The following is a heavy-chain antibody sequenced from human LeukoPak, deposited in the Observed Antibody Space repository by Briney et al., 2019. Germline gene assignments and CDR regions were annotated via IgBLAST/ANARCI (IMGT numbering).Heavy chain of an antibody. CDR1: GFTFSTYA. D-gene: IGHD3-10*01. CDR3: ARGGSMVRGVFYIDY. Sequence: GGSLRLFCAASGFTFSTYAMHWVRQSPGKGLEYVSAISSNGGSTYYANSVKGRFTISRDNSKKTLYLQMGSLRAEDMAVYYCARGGSMVRGVFYIDYWGQGTLVTVSS. J-gene: IGHJ4*02. CDR2: ISSNGGST. V-gene: IGHV3-64*01.